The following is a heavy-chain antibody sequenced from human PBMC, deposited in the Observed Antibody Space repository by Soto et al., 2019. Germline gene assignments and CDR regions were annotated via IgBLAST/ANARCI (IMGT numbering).Heavy chain of an antibody. V-gene: IGHV3-23*01. CDR1: GFTFSGYA. Sequence: EVQLLESGGGLVQPGGSLRLSCAASGFTFSGYAMSWVRQAPGKGLEWVSTISGSGSSTYHADSVKGRFTISRDNSKNPLYLLMSLRGAEDTAVYYCAKRSHSYGYANSFDPWGQGTLVTVSS. CDR3: AKRSHSYGYANSFDP. CDR2: ISGSGSST. D-gene: IGHD5-18*01. J-gene: IGHJ5*02.